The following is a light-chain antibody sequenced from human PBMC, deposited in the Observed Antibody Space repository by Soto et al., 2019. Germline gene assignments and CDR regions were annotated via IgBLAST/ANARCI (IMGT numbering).Light chain of an antibody. CDR1: SSNIGNNY. J-gene: IGLJ2*01. CDR3: GTWDSGLSYVV. Sequence: QSVLTQPPSVSAAPGQKVTISCSGSSSNIGNNYVSWYQQLPGTAPKHLIYENNKRPSGIPDRFSGSKSDTSATLGITGRQTGDEADYYCGTWDSGLSYVVFGGGTKLTVL. CDR2: ENN. V-gene: IGLV1-51*02.